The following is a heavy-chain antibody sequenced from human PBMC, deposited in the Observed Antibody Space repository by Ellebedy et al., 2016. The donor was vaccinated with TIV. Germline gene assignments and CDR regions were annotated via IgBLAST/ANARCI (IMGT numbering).Heavy chain of an antibody. CDR3: ARAHCSSTSCYGAFDI. CDR2: IYYSGST. Sequence: GSLRLSXTVSGGSISSYYWSWIRQPPGKGLEWIGYIYYSGSTNYNPSLKSRVTISVDTSKNQFSLKLSSVTAADTAVYYCARAHCSSTSCYGAFDIWGQGTMVTVSS. CDR1: GGSISSYY. D-gene: IGHD2-2*01. V-gene: IGHV4-59*12. J-gene: IGHJ3*02.